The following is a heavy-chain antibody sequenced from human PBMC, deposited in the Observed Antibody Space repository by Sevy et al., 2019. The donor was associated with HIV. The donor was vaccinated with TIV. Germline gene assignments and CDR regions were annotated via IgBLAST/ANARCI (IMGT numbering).Heavy chain of an antibody. Sequence: GGSLRLSCAASGFTFSSYWMSWVRQAPGKGLEWVANINQDGSEKYYVDSVKGRFTISRDNAKNSLYLQMNSLRAEDTAVYYCARDASMWIQLWLVDYWGQGTLVTVSS. D-gene: IGHD5-18*01. V-gene: IGHV3-7*01. CDR3: ARDASMWIQLWLVDY. CDR1: GFTFSSYW. CDR2: INQDGSEK. J-gene: IGHJ4*02.